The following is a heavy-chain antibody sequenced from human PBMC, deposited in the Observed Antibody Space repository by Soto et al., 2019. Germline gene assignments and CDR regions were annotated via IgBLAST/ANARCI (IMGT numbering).Heavy chain of an antibody. J-gene: IGHJ4*02. CDR2: VAYSGVT. D-gene: IGHD5-18*01. V-gene: IGHV4-59*11. CDR1: GGSFSSHY. CDR3: ATTNSYSYKYFAY. Sequence: SETLSLTCTVSGGSFSSHYWNWVRQSPGKGLEWIGYVAYSGVTVYNPSLQSRVTISLDTSKNQFSLSLTSVTAADTAVYFCATTNSYSYKYFAYWGQGTLVTVSS.